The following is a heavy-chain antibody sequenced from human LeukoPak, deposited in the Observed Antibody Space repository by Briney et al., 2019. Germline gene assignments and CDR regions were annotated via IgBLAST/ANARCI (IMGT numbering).Heavy chain of an antibody. Sequence: PSETLSLTCAVYGGSFSGYYWSWIRQPPGKGLEWIGEINHSGSTNYNPSLKSRVTISVDTSKNQFSLKLSSVTAADTAVYYCARRLRYFDWLFHSYFDYWGQGTLVTVSS. J-gene: IGHJ4*02. CDR2: INHSGST. D-gene: IGHD3-9*01. V-gene: IGHV4-34*01. CDR1: GGSFSGYY. CDR3: ARRLRYFDWLFHSYFDY.